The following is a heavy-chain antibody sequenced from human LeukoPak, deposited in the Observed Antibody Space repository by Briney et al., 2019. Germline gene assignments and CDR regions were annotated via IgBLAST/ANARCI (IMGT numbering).Heavy chain of an antibody. CDR1: GFTFSDYN. Sequence: GGSLRLSCAASGFTFSDYNMNWVRQAPGKGLEWLSFIRGSGGTIYYTASVKGRFTISRDNAKNSLYLQMNSLRAEDTAVYYCVRDSFDSTGQYYFDYWGLGTLVTVSS. V-gene: IGHV3-11*04. J-gene: IGHJ4*02. CDR2: IRGSGGTI. D-gene: IGHD3-22*01. CDR3: VRDSFDSTGQYYFDY.